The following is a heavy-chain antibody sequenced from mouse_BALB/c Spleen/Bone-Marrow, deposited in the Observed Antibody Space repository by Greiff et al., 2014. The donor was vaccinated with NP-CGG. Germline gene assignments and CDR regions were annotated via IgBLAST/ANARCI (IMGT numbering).Heavy chain of an antibody. CDR1: GFTFTEYY. CDR3: ARVYIYDGGNAMDY. V-gene: IGHV7-3*02. D-gene: IGHD2-12*01. CDR2: IRDKANGYTT. Sequence: EVKVVESGGGLVQPGDSLRLSCATSGFTFTEYYMSWVRQPPGKALEWLGFIRDKANGYTTDYSASVKGRFTMSRDNSQSILYLKMNTLRAEDSATDYSARVYIYDGGNAMDYWGQGTSVTVSS. J-gene: IGHJ4*01.